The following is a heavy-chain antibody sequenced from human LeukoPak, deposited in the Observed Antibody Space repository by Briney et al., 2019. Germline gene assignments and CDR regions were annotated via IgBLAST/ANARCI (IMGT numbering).Heavy chain of an antibody. CDR2: IKQDGSEI. J-gene: IGHJ4*02. D-gene: IGHD1-26*01. CDR1: GFTFSSYW. V-gene: IGHV3-7*01. Sequence: GGSLRLSCAASGFTFSSYWMTWVRQAPGKGLEWVANIKQDGSEIYYVDSVKGRFTISRDNAKNFLYLQMNSLRAEYTAVYYCARDGHSGSYKDPDYWGQGTLVTVSS. CDR3: ARDGHSGSYKDPDY.